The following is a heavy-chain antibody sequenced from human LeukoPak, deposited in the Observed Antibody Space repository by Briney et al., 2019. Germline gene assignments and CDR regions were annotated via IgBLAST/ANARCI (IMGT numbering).Heavy chain of an antibody. CDR3: AKDTRATVTTGNWFDP. CDR1: GFTFSSYG. V-gene: IGHV3-30*02. CDR2: IRYDGSNK. D-gene: IGHD4-17*01. J-gene: IGHJ5*02. Sequence: GGSLRLSCAASGFTFSSYGMHWVRQAPGKGLEWVAFIRYDGSNKYYADSVKGRFTISRDNSKNMLYLQMNSLRAEDTAMYYCAKDTRATVTTGNWFDPWGQGTLVTVSS.